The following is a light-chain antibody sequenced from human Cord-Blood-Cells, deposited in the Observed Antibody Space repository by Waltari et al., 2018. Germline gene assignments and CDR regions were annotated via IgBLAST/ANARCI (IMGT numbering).Light chain of an antibody. CDR1: SSNIGSNT. CDR3: AAWDDSLNGPV. CDR2: GNN. J-gene: IGLJ3*02. Sequence: QSVLTQPPSASGTPGQRVTISCSGSSSNIGSNTVNWYQQLPGTAPKLLIYGNNQRPSGLPDRFSGSKSGTAASLAISGLQSEDEADYYCAAWDDSLNGPVFGGGTKLTVL. V-gene: IGLV1-44*01.